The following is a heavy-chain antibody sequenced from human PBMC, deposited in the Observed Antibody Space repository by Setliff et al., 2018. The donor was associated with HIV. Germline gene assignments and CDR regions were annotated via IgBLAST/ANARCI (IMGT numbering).Heavy chain of an antibody. V-gene: IGHV1-69*02. Sequence: ASVKVSCKASRSTFNSHTINWVRQAPGQGLDWMGRIIPILGVANYAQRFQGKVTITSDKSTSTAYMELTSLRFDDTAMYYCVRGVQSPPHYSYYYMDVWGEGTMVTVSS. D-gene: IGHD3-10*01. CDR1: RSTFNSHT. CDR2: IIPILGVA. J-gene: IGHJ6*03. CDR3: VRGVQSPPHYSYYYMDV.